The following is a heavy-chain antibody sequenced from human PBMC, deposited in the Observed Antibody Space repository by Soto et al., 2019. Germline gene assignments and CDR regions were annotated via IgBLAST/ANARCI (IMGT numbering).Heavy chain of an antibody. CDR2: TFYRSKWYN. CDR3: ARESTMVRGVINPSDY. Sequence: QVQLQPSGPGLVKPSQTLSLTCAISGDSVSSNSAAWNWIRQSPSRGLEWLGRTFYRSKWYNDYAESVKSRITINPDTSKNQFSLQLNSVTPEDTAVYYCARESTMVRGVINPSDYWGQGTLVTVSS. CDR1: GDSVSSNSAA. J-gene: IGHJ4*02. V-gene: IGHV6-1*01. D-gene: IGHD3-10*01.